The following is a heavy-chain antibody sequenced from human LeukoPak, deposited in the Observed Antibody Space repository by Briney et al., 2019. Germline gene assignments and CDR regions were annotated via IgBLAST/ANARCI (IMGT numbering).Heavy chain of an antibody. CDR2: INQDGSEK. J-gene: IGHJ4*02. CDR1: GFTFRDYW. Sequence: GGSLRLSCAASGFTFRDYWMSWVRQAPGKGLEWVADINQDGSEKYYGDSVKGRFTISRDNAKNSLYLQMSSLRAEDTAVYFCARDGHPFDSWGQGTLVTVSS. V-gene: IGHV3-7*01. CDR3: ARDGHPFDS.